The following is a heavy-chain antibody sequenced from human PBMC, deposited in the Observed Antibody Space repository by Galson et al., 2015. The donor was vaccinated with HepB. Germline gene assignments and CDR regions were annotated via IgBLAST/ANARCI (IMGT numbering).Heavy chain of an antibody. CDR1: GFTFSSYW. D-gene: IGHD6-13*01. J-gene: IGHJ4*02. Sequence: SLRLSCAASGFTFSSYWMHWVRQAPGKGLEWVSYISSSSSTIYYADSVKGRFTISRDNAKNSLYLQMNSLGDEDTAVYYCARVEVGRAAAGTFDSWGQGTLVTVSS. CDR3: ARVEVGRAAAGTFDS. V-gene: IGHV3-48*02. CDR2: ISSSSSTI.